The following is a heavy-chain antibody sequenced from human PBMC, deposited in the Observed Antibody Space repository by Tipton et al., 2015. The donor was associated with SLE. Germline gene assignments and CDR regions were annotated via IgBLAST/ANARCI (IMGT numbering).Heavy chain of an antibody. V-gene: IGHV4-61*05. CDR3: ARLREELRWDSGSERPIAVDS. CDR1: GDSIGRSDYY. Sequence: GLVKPSETLSLTCLLSGDSIGRSDYYWGWFRQPPGKGLQWMGYIYDSGTTNYNPSFESRITISVDASRSQFSLKLRSVTAADTAVYYCARLREELRWDSGSERPIAVDSWGQGTLVTVSS. J-gene: IGHJ4*02. D-gene: IGHD5-12*01. CDR2: IYDSGTT.